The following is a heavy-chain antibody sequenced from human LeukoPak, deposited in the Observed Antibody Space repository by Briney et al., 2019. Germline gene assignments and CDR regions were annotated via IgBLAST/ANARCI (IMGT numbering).Heavy chain of an antibody. CDR2: ISSSGSTI. V-gene: IGHV3-11*04. CDR1: GFTFSDYY. D-gene: IGHD2-2*02. J-gene: IGHJ5*02. Sequence: GGSLRLSCAASGFTFSDYYMSWIRQAPGKGLEWVSYISSSGSTIYYADSVKGRFTISRDNAKNSLYLQMNSLRAEDTAVYYCARVDCSSTSCYKGGWFDPWGQGTLVTVSS. CDR3: ARVDCSSTSCYKGGWFDP.